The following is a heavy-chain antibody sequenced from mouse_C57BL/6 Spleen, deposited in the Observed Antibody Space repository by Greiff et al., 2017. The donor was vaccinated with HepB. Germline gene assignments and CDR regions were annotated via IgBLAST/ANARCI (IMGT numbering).Heavy chain of an antibody. CDR1: GYTFTSYW. CDR2: IYPGSGST. CDR3: ARPGSSPAWFAY. J-gene: IGHJ3*01. D-gene: IGHD1-1*01. Sequence: VQLQQPGAELVKPGASVKMSCKASGYTFTSYWITWVKQRPGQGLEWIGDIYPGSGSTNYNEKFKSKATLTVDTSSSTAYMQLSSLTSEDSAVYYCARPGSSPAWFAYWGQGTLVTVSA. V-gene: IGHV1-55*01.